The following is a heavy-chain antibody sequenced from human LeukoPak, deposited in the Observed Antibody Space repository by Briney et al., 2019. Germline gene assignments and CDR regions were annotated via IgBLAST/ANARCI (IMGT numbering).Heavy chain of an antibody. J-gene: IGHJ4*02. D-gene: IGHD2-15*01. CDR2: ISSSSSYI. CDR1: GFTFSSYS. CDR3: ARGAANSYYFDY. Sequence: GGSLRLPCAASGFTFSSYSVNWVRQAPGKGLEWVSSISSSSSYIYYTDSVKGRFTISRDNAKNSLYLQMNSLRAEDTAVYYCARGAANSYYFDYWGQGTLVTVSS. V-gene: IGHV3-21*01.